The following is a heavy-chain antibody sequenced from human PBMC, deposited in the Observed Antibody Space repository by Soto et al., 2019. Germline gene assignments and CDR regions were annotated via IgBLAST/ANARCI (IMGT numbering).Heavy chain of an antibody. V-gene: IGHV3-23*01. D-gene: IGHD3-22*01. CDR3: AKDNYYDSSGYYYGPNLFDY. J-gene: IGHJ4*02. Sequence: GGSLRLSCAASGFTFSSYAMSWVRQAPGKGLEWVSAISGSGGSTYYADSVKGRFTISRDNSKNTLYLQMNSLRAEDTAVYYCAKDNYYDSSGYYYGPNLFDYWGQGTLVTVSS. CDR2: ISGSGGST. CDR1: GFTFSSYA.